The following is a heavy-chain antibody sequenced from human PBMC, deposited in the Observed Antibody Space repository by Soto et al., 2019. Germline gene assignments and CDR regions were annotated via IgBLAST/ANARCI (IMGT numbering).Heavy chain of an antibody. J-gene: IGHJ4*02. V-gene: IGHV1-8*01. D-gene: IGHD3-3*01. Sequence: GASVKVSCKASGYTFTSYDINWVRQATGQGLEWMGWMNPNSGNTGHAQKFQGRVTMTRNTSISTAYMELSSLRSEDTAVYYCARGKFSSRFLEWLLFDYWGQGTLVTVSS. CDR1: GYTFTSYD. CDR3: ARGKFSSRFLEWLLFDY. CDR2: MNPNSGNT.